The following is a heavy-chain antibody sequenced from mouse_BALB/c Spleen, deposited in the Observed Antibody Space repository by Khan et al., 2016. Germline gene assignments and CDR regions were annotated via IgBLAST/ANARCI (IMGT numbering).Heavy chain of an antibody. CDR2: ISTYYGDA. CDR3: ARLGRTLYYAMDY. V-gene: IGHV1S137*01. CDR1: GYTFTDYA. D-gene: IGHD4-1*01. J-gene: IGHJ4*01. Sequence: QVQLKQSGAELVRPGVSVKISCKGSGYTFTDYAMHWVKQSHAKSLEWIGVISTYYGDASYNQKFKGKATMTVDKSSSTAYMELARLTSEDSAIXYCARLGRTLYYAMDYWGQGTSVTVSS.